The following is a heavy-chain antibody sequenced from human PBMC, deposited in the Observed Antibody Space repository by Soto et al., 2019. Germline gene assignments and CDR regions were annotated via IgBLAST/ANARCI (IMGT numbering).Heavy chain of an antibody. V-gene: IGHV1-18*01. CDR2: ISAYNGNT. CDR1: GYTFTSYG. CDR3: ARDLTHDYGDYYYYYMDV. J-gene: IGHJ6*03. D-gene: IGHD4-17*01. Sequence: GASVKVSCKASGYTFTSYGIRWVRHAPGQGLEWMGWISAYNGNTNYAQKLQGRVTITTDTSTSTAYMELRSLRSDDTAVYYCARDLTHDYGDYYYYYMDVWGKGTTVTVSS.